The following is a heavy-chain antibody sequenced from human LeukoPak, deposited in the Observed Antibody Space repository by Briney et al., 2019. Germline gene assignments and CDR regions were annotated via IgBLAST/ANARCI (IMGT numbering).Heavy chain of an antibody. CDR2: IIPIFGTA. V-gene: IGHV1-69*13. CDR3: ASYDSSGYYYSRWFDP. Sequence: GASVKVSCKASGGTFSSYAISWVRQAPGQGLEWMGGIIPIFGTANYAQKFQGRVTITADESTSTAYMELSSLRSEDTAVYYCASYDSSGYYYSRWFDPWGQGTLVTVSS. D-gene: IGHD3-22*01. J-gene: IGHJ5*02. CDR1: GGTFSSYA.